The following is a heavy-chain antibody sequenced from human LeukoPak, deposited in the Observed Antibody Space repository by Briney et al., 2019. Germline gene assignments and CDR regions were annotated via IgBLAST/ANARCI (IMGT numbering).Heavy chain of an antibody. CDR1: GFTFSCYW. CDR2: IRQDGDTK. Sequence: GGSLRLSCAASGFTFSCYWMSWVRQAPGKGLEWVANIRQDGDTKYYVDSVKGRFTISRDNAMNSLYLQMNSLRAEDTAIYYCARSLPYGTTWYGRSDFWGQGTLVTVSS. V-gene: IGHV3-7*03. D-gene: IGHD6-13*01. J-gene: IGHJ4*02. CDR3: ARSLPYGTTWYGRSDF.